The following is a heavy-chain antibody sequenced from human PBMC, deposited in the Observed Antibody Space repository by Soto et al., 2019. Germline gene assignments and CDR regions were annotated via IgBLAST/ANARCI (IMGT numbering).Heavy chain of an antibody. V-gene: IGHV4-31*03. CDR3: ARDGGGLPKGVVPAASTDYYYGMDV. D-gene: IGHD2-2*01. CDR1: GGSXSSGGYY. CDR2: IYYSGST. Sequence: TLSLTCTVSGGSXSSGGYYWSWIRQHPGKGLEWIGYIYYSGSTYYNPSLKSRVTISVDTSKNQFSLKLSSVTAADTAVYYCARDGGGLPKGVVPAASTDYYYGMDVWGQGTTVTVSS. J-gene: IGHJ6*02.